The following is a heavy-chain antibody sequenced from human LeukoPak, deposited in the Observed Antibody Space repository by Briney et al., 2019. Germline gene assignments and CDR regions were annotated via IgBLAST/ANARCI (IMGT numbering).Heavy chain of an antibody. Sequence: PGGSLRLSCAASGFTFSSYGMHWVRQAPGKGLEWVAVISYDGSNKYYADSVKGRFTISRDNSKNTLYLQMNSLRAEDTAVYYCAKGRGVDIVATISWNAFDIWAKGQWSPSLQ. CDR3: AKGRGVDIVATISWNAFDI. V-gene: IGHV3-30*18. D-gene: IGHD5-12*01. J-gene: IGHJ3*02. CDR1: GFTFSSYG. CDR2: ISYDGSNK.